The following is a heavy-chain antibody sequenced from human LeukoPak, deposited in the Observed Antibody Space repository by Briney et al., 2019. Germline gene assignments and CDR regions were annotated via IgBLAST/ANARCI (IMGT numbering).Heavy chain of an antibody. CDR2: IYYSGGI. J-gene: IGHJ4*02. CDR3: ARAGYCSSTSCQLFDY. CDR1: GGSISSDY. V-gene: IGHV4-59*01. D-gene: IGHD2-2*03. Sequence: SETLSLTCTVSGGSISSDYWSWIRQSPGKGLEWIGYIYYSGGINYNPSLKSRVTISVDTSKNQFSLKLSSVTAADTAVYYCARAGYCSSTSCQLFDYWGQGTLVTVSS.